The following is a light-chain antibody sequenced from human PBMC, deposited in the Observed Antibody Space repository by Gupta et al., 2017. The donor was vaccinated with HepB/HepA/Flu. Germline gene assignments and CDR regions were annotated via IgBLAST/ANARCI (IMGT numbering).Light chain of an antibody. CDR1: QNLLYSSNNKNY. V-gene: IGKV4-1*01. Sequence: DSVMTQSPDFLAVFLGERATIDCKSSQNLLYSSNNKNYLAWYQQKPGQPPRLLIYLASTRESGVPDRFRGSGSWTDFTLTISSLQADDVAVYYCQQYYSSLWTFGRGTKVEIK. CDR2: LAS. J-gene: IGKJ1*01. CDR3: QQYYSSLWT.